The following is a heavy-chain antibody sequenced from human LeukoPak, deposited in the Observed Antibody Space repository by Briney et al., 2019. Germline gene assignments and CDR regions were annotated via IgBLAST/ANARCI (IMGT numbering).Heavy chain of an antibody. Sequence: SQTLSLTCAVSGGSISSGGYSWSWIRQPPGKGLEWIGEINHSGSTNYNPSLKSRVTISVDTSKNQFSLKLSSVTAADTAVYYCAGNDYYDSSGYYRYFDYWGQGTLVTVSS. CDR3: AGNDYYDSSGYYRYFDY. J-gene: IGHJ4*02. CDR2: INHSGST. D-gene: IGHD3-22*01. V-gene: IGHV4-30-2*01. CDR1: GGSISSGGYS.